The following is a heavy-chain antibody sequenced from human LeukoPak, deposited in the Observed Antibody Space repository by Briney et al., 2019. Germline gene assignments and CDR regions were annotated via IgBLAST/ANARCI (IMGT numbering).Heavy chain of an antibody. CDR1: GGSFSGYY. Sequence: SETLSLTCAVYGGSFSGYYWSWIRQPPGKGLEWFGEINHSGSTNYNPSLKSRVTISVDTSKNQFSLKLSSVTAADTAVYYCARGLPDYGSGSYFFYWGQGTLVTVSS. V-gene: IGHV4-34*01. J-gene: IGHJ4*02. CDR3: ARGLPDYGSGSYFFY. CDR2: INHSGST. D-gene: IGHD3-10*01.